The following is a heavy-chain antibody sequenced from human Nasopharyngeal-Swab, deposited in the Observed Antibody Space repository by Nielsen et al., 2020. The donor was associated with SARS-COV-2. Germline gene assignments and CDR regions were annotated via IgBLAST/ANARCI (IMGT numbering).Heavy chain of an antibody. D-gene: IGHD1-14*01. CDR2: IVVGSGNT. CDR1: GFTSTRSA. V-gene: IGHV1-58*01. J-gene: IGHJ4*02. CDR3: AGGDGMTPDY. Sequence: SVKVSCKASGFTSTRSAVQLVRQARGQRLEWIGWIVVGSGNTNYAQKFQARVIITRDMSTSTAYMELSSLRSEDTAVYYCAGGDGMTPDYWGQGTLVTVSS.